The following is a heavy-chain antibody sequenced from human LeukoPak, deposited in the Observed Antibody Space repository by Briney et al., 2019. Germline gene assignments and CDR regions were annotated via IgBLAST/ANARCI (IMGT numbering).Heavy chain of an antibody. J-gene: IGHJ4*02. V-gene: IGHV5-51*01. Sequence: GESLKISCKGSGYSFTSYWIGWVRQMPGKGLEWMGIIYPGDSDTRDSPSFQGQVTISADKSISTAYLQWGSLKASDTAMYYCARSVASTATGTITRGYYFDYWGQGTLVTVSS. D-gene: IGHD1-1*01. CDR1: GYSFTSYW. CDR3: ARSVASTATGTITRGYYFDY. CDR2: IYPGDSDT.